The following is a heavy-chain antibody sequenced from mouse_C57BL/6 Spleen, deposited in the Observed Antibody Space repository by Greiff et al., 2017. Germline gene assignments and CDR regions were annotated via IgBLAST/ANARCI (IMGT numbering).Heavy chain of an antibody. Sequence: VQLQQSGPELVKPGASVKISCKASGYAFSSSWMNWVKGLEWIGRIYPGDGDTNYNGKFKGKATLTADKSSSTAYMQLSSLTSEDSAVYFCARDDSRGWYFDVWGTGTTVTVSS. V-gene: IGHV1-82*01. J-gene: IGHJ1*03. CDR3: ARDDSRGWYFDV. CDR2: IYPGDGDT. CDR1: GYAFSSSW. D-gene: IGHD1-1*01.